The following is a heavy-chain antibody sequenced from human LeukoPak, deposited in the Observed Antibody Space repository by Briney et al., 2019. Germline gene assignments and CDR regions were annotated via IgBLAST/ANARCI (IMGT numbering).Heavy chain of an antibody. J-gene: IGHJ4*02. D-gene: IGHD5-24*01. V-gene: IGHV4-4*09. CDR2: IYTSGST. CDR1: GGSISSYY. CDR3: ARCARRDGYKTFDY. Sequence: PSETLSLTCTVSGGSISSYYWSWLRQPPGKGLEWIVYIYTSGSTNYNPSLKSRVAISVDTSKNQFSLKLSSVTAADTAVYYCARCARRDGYKTFDYWGQGTLVTVSS.